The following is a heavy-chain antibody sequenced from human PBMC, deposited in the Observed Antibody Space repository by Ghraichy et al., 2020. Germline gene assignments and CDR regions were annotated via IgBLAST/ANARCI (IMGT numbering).Heavy chain of an antibody. CDR2: IKQDGSEK. D-gene: IGHD6-13*01. Sequence: GGSLRLSCAASGFTFSSYWMSWVRQAPGKGLEWVANIKQDGSEKYYVDSVKGRFTISRDNAKNSLYLQMNSLRAEDTAVYYCARDYNMVYSSSWYPPNYYGMDVWCQGTTVTVSS. J-gene: IGHJ6*02. CDR3: ARDYNMVYSSSWYPPNYYGMDV. V-gene: IGHV3-7*01. CDR1: GFTFSSYW.